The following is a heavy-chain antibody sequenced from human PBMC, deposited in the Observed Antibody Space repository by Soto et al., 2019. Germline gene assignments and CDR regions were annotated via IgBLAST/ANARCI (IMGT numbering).Heavy chain of an antibody. D-gene: IGHD3-16*01. Sequence: PSETLSLTCSVSADSFSKYYWTWIRQPPGEGLEWIGYIYFNGNTNCNPSLKGRVTISIDTSKKQFSLNLSSVTAADTAVYYCASVTFGGVVLAHWGQGTLVTVSS. CDR1: ADSFSKYY. V-gene: IGHV4-59*01. CDR3: ASVTFGGVVLAH. CDR2: IYFNGNT. J-gene: IGHJ4*02.